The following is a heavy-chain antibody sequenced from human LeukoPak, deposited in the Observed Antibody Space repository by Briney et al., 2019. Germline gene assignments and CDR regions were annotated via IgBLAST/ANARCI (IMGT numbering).Heavy chain of an antibody. CDR2: IYYSGST. CDR3: ARDTGYCSSTSCSRYYYGMDV. D-gene: IGHD2-2*01. V-gene: IGHV4-59*01. Sequence: PSETLSLTCTVSGGSISSYCWSWIRQPPGKGLEWIGYIYYSGSTNYNPSLKSRVTISVDTSKNQFSLKLSSVTAADTAVYYCARDTGYCSSTSCSRYYYGMDVWGKGTTVTVSS. J-gene: IGHJ6*04. CDR1: GGSISSYC.